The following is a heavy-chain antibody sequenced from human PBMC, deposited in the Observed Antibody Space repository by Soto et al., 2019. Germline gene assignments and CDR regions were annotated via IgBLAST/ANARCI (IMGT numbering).Heavy chain of an antibody. Sequence: SETLSLTCPVSGAYISGFYWSWIRTSAGKGLEWIGRIYATGTTDYNPSLKSRVMMSVDTSKKQFSLKLRSVTAADTAVYYCVRDGTKTLRDWFDPWGQGISVTVSS. CDR3: VRDGTKTLRDWFDP. CDR1: GAYISGFY. D-gene: IGHD1-1*01. CDR2: IYATGTT. V-gene: IGHV4-4*07. J-gene: IGHJ5*02.